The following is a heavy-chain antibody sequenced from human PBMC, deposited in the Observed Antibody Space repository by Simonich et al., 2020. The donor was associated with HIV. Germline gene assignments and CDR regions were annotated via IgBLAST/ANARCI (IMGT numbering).Heavy chain of an antibody. Sequence: QVQLVQSGAEVKKPGASVKVSCKASGYTFTGYYMHWVRQAPGQGLEGMGRINPDSGGTNYAQKFQGRVTMTRDTSISTTYMELSRLRSDDTAVYYCARDPSNSGWYYFDYWGQGTLVTVSS. D-gene: IGHD6-19*01. CDR2: INPDSGGT. J-gene: IGHJ4*02. V-gene: IGHV1-2*06. CDR1: GYTFTGYY. CDR3: ARDPSNSGWYYFDY.